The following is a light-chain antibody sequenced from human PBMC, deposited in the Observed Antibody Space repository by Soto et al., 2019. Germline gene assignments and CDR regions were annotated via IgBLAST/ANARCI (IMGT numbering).Light chain of an antibody. J-gene: IGLJ1*01. Sequence: QSALTQPASVSGSPGQSITISCTGTSSDVGSYKFVSWYQQHPGKVPKLMIYEDTERPSGVSNRFSGSKSGNTASLTISGLQAEDEADYYCSSYTSSSTLYVFGTGTKLTVL. CDR2: EDT. CDR1: SSDVGSYKF. CDR3: SSYTSSSTLYV. V-gene: IGLV2-14*02.